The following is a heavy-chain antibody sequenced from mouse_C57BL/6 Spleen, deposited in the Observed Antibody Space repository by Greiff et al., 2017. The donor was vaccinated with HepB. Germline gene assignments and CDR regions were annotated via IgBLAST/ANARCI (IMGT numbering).Heavy chain of an antibody. V-gene: IGHV1-85*01. CDR1: GYTFTSYD. J-gene: IGHJ2*01. D-gene: IGHD1-1*02. CDR2: IYPRDGST. Sequence: VQLQQSGPELVKPGASVKLSCKASGYTFTSYDINWVKQRPGQGLEWIGWIYPRDGSTKYNEKFKGKATLTVDTSSSTAYMELHSLTSEDSAVYFCARSYYDQRYYFDYRGQGTTLTVSS. CDR3: ARSYYDQRYYFDY.